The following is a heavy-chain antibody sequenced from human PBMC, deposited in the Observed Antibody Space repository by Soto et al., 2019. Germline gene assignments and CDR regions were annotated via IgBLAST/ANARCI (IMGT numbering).Heavy chain of an antibody. CDR2: INHRGST. D-gene: IGHD4-17*01. CDR1: GGSFSGHY. V-gene: IGHV4-34*01. J-gene: IGHJ4*02. CDR3: ARRQRGTVTPFDY. Sequence: PSETLSLTCAVYGGSFSGHYWSWIRQYPGKGLEWIAEINHRGSTNYNPSLKSRVTMSVDTAKNQFSLRLGSVTAADTAVYYCARRQRGTVTPFDYWGQGTLVTVSS.